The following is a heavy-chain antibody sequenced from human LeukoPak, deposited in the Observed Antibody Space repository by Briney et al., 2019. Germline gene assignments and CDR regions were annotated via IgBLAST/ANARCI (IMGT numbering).Heavy chain of an antibody. V-gene: IGHV3-43*01. J-gene: IGHJ4*02. CDR2: ISCDGGST. Sequence: GGSLRLSCAASGFTFDDYTMHWVRQAPGKGLEWVSLISCDGGSTYYADSVKGRFTISRDNSKNYLYLQMNSLRTEDTALYYCAKDGGVDSSGYYPFDYWGQGTLVTVSS. D-gene: IGHD3-22*01. CDR3: AKDGGVDSSGYYPFDY. CDR1: GFTFDDYT.